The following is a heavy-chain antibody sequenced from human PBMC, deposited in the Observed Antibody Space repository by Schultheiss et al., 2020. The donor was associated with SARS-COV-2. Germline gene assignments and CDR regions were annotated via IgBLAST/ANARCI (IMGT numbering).Heavy chain of an antibody. CDR1: GFTFSSYA. J-gene: IGHJ6*02. CDR3: ARDLGIAVAGGMDV. CDR2: ISGSGGST. V-gene: IGHV3-23*01. D-gene: IGHD6-19*01. Sequence: GGSLRLSCAASGFTFSSYAISWVRQAPGKGLEWVSAISGSGGSTYYADSVKGRFTISRDNSKNTLYLQMNSLRAEDTAVYYCARDLGIAVAGGMDVWGQGTTVTVSS.